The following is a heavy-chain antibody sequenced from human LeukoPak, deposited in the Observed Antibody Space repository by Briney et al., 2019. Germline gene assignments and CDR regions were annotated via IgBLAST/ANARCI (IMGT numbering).Heavy chain of an antibody. CDR1: GFSFNSYG. CDR3: TRDTHFYDY. D-gene: IGHD2/OR15-2a*01. Sequence: GGSLRLSCATSGFSFNSYGMNWVRQAPGKGLEWVSYISVSDGTIYYADSVKGRFTISSDNAKNSLFLQMNSLRVEDTAIYNCTRDTHFYDYWGQGTLVTVSS. V-gene: IGHV3-48*01. CDR2: ISVSDGTI. J-gene: IGHJ4*02.